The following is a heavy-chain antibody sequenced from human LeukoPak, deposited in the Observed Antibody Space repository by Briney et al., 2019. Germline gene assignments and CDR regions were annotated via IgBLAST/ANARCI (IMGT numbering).Heavy chain of an antibody. CDR2: AYDSGIS. Sequence: SETLSLTCTVAGGSVSNNHWSWIRQSTEKGLEWIGYAYDSGISNYNPSLERRVTLSVDTSKNQFSLGLTSVTAADTAVYFCARRAGTGTPVYFDYWGQGVLVTVSS. J-gene: IGHJ4*02. V-gene: IGHV4-59*02. CDR3: ARRAGTGTPVYFDY. D-gene: IGHD6-19*01. CDR1: GGSVSNNH.